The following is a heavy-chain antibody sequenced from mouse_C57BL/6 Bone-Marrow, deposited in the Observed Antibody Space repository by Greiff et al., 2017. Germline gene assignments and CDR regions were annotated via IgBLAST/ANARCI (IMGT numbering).Heavy chain of an antibody. Sequence: VQLQQSGAELVKPGASVKLSCTASGFNIKDYYMHWVKQRTEQGLEWIGRIDPEDGATKYAPKFQGKATITADTSSNTAYLQLSSLTSEDTAVYYCARRYYGNYAWFAYWGQGALVTVSA. D-gene: IGHD2-1*01. CDR2: IDPEDGAT. CDR3: ARRYYGNYAWFAY. J-gene: IGHJ3*01. V-gene: IGHV14-2*01. CDR1: GFNIKDYY.